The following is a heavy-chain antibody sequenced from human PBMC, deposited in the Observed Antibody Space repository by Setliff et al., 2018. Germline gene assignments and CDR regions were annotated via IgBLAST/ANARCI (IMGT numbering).Heavy chain of an antibody. CDR1: GGFTSSFY. J-gene: IGHJ6*03. D-gene: IGHD1-1*01. Sequence: PSETLSLTCTISGGFTSSFYWSWIRQAPGKGLEWIGYVDHSGSTNLSPSLKSRGTISVDTSKTQVSLTLTSVTAADTAVYYCARESAGDESVRHLYYTDVWGRGTTVTVSS. CDR3: ARESAGDESVRHLYYTDV. V-gene: IGHV4-59*01. CDR2: VDHSGST.